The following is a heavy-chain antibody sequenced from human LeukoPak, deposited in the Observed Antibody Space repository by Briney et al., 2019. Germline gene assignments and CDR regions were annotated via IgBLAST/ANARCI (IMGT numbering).Heavy chain of an antibody. CDR2: ISGDGGST. V-gene: IGHV3-43*02. CDR1: GFTFDDYA. J-gene: IGHJ4*02. CDR3: ARGGYGEGGLDY. Sequence: GGSLRLSCAASGFTFDDYAMHWVRQAPGKGLEWVSLISGDGGSTYYADSVKGRFTISRDNSKNTLYLQMNSLRAEDTAVYYCARGGYGEGGLDYWGQGTLVTVSS. D-gene: IGHD4-17*01.